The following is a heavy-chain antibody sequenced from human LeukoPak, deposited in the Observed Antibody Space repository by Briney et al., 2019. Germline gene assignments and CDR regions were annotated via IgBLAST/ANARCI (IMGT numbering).Heavy chain of an antibody. J-gene: IGHJ4*02. D-gene: IGHD3-3*01. CDR2: IYPSDSDT. Sequence: GESLKISCKGYGYSFNNYWIGWVRQMPGKGLEWMGIIYPSDSDTRYSPSFQGQVTISADTSINTAYVQWSSLKASDTAMYYCAGGANYDLWTGYFNYWGQGTLVTVSS. V-gene: IGHV5-51*01. CDR3: AGGANYDLWTGYFNY. CDR1: GYSFNNYW.